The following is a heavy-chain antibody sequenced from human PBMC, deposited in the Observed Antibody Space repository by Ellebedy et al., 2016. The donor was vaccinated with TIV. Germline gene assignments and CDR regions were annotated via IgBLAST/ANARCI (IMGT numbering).Heavy chain of an antibody. Sequence: SETLSLTCAVSGGSISSSNWWSWVRQPPGKGLEWIGEIYHSGSTNYNPSLKSRVTISIDKSKNQFSLKLSSVTAADTAVYYCARDTSHTYYYGSGGFDYWGQGTLVTVSS. CDR3: ARDTSHTYYYGSGGFDY. D-gene: IGHD3-10*01. CDR1: GGSISSSNW. V-gene: IGHV4-4*02. CDR2: IYHSGST. J-gene: IGHJ4*02.